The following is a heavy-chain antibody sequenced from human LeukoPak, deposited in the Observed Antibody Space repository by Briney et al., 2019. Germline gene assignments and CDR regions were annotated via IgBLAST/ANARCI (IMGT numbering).Heavy chain of an antibody. CDR2: INPNSGGT. CDR1: GYTFTGYY. Sequence: ASVKVSCKASGYTFTGYYMHWVRQAPGQGLEWMGWINPNSGGTNYARKFQGRVTMTRDTSISTAYTELSRLRSDDTAVYYCARDYVHYDYVWGSYRLNYWGQGTLVTVSS. J-gene: IGHJ4*02. V-gene: IGHV1-2*02. CDR3: ARDYVHYDYVWGSYRLNY. D-gene: IGHD3-16*02.